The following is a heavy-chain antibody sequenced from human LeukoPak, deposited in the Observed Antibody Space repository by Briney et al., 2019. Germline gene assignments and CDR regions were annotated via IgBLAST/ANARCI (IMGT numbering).Heavy chain of an antibody. CDR2: IYPGDSDT. CDR3: ARRVCVTSLPQYSPRTSCYFDY. V-gene: IGHV5-51*01. J-gene: IGHJ4*02. Sequence: GESLKISCKGSGYSFTSYWIGWVRQMPGKGLEWMGIIYPGDSDTRYSPSLQGQVTISADKSISTAYLQWSSLKASDTAMYYCARRVCVTSLPQYSPRTSCYFDYWGQGTLVTVSS. CDR1: GYSFTSYW. D-gene: IGHD2-2*01.